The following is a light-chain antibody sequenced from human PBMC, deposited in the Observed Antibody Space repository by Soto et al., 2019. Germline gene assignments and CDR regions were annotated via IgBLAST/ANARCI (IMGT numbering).Light chain of an antibody. J-gene: IGKJ4*01. CDR1: QSVSSY. CDR3: QQRSKWPLT. CDR2: DAS. V-gene: IGKV3-11*01. Sequence: EIVLTQSPATLSLSPGERATLSCRASQSVSSYVAWYQSKPGQAPRLLMYDASNRVIGIPARFSGSGSGTDFTLTISSLEPEDFAVYYCQQRSKWPLTFGGGTTVEI.